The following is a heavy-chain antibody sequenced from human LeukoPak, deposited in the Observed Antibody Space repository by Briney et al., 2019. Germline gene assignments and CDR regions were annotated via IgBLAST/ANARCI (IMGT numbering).Heavy chain of an antibody. J-gene: IGHJ4*02. Sequence: PSGTLSLTCAVSGGSIRSSRDWWSWVRQPPGKGLEWIGEIFDSGSTSYNPSLKSQVTFSVDTSNNQFSLHLSSVTAADTAVYYCAVSSGGYSLTPWGQGTLVTVSS. CDR2: IFDSGST. CDR3: AVSSGGYSLTP. D-gene: IGHD3-22*01. V-gene: IGHV4-4*02. CDR1: GGSIRSSRDW.